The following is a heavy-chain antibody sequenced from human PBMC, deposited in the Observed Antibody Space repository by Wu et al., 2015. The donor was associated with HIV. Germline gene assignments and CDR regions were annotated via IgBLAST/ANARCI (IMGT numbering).Heavy chain of an antibody. CDR1: GATFTSYA. CDR2: LIPMYGTA. J-gene: IGHJ6*02. CDR3: ATSYYGSGSYPTFYYYYAMDV. D-gene: IGHD3-10*01. V-gene: IGHV1-69*15. Sequence: QVHLVQFGGEVKKPGSSVKVTCKASGATFTSYALSWVRQAPGQGLEWMGRLIPMYGTADYAHKFQGRVTITADVSTSTAYMDVSSLRSDDTAVYYCATSYYGSGSYPTFYYYYAMDVWGQGTTVTVSS.